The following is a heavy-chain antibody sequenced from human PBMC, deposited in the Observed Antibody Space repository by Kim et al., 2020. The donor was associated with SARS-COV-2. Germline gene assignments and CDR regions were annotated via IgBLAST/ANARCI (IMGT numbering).Heavy chain of an antibody. D-gene: IGHD2-15*01. V-gene: IGHV1-69*13. CDR1: GGTFSSYA. CDR3: ARGARYCSGGSCKPHSHYYYYGMDV. Sequence: SVKVSCKASGGTFSSYAISWVRQAPGQGLEWMGGIIPIFGTANYAQKFQGRVTITADESTSTAFMELSSLRSEDTAVYYCARGARYCSGGSCKPHSHYYYYGMDVWGQGTTVTVSS. J-gene: IGHJ6*02. CDR2: IIPIFGTA.